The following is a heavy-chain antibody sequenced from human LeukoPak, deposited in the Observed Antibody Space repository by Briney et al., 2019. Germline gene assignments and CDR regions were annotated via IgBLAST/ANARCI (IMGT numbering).Heavy chain of an antibody. CDR1: GFTFSSYE. CDR3: AKRYYDILTGSKYYFDY. D-gene: IGHD3-9*01. J-gene: IGHJ4*02. V-gene: IGHV3-23*01. Sequence: GGSLRLSCAASGFTFSSYEMNWVRQAPGKGLEWVSAISGSGGSTYYADSVKGRFTISRDNSKNTLYLQMNSLRAEDTAVYYCAKRYYDILTGSKYYFDYWGQGTLVTVSS. CDR2: ISGSGGST.